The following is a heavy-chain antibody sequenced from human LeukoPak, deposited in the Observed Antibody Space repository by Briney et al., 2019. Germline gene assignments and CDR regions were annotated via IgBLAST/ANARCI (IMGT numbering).Heavy chain of an antibody. J-gene: IGHJ4*02. V-gene: IGHV3-23*01. CDR1: GFTLSSYA. CDR3: AKTNGDYRGRYFDY. D-gene: IGHD4-17*01. CDR2: ISGSGGST. Sequence: GGSLRLSCAASGFTLSSYAMSWVRQAPGKGLEWVSAISGSGGSTYYADSVKGRFTISRDNSKNTLYLQMNSLRAEDTAVYYCAKTNGDYRGRYFDYWGQGTLVTVSS.